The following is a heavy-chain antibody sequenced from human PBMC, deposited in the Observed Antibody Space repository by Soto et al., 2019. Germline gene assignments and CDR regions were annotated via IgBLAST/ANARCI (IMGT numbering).Heavy chain of an antibody. CDR1: GYTFSNYG. V-gene: IGHV1-18*01. CDR2: ISAYDGYT. Sequence: ASVKVSCKASGYTFSNYGISWVRQAPGQGLEWMGWISAYDGYTKYAQKFQGRVTMTTDTSTNTGYMELRSLRSEDTAVYYCATLKEMATRPPFDYWGQGTLVTVSS. D-gene: IGHD2-15*01. J-gene: IGHJ4*02. CDR3: ATLKEMATRPPFDY.